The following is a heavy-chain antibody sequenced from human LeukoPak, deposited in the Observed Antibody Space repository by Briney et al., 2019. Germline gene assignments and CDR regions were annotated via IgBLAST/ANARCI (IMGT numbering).Heavy chain of an antibody. J-gene: IGHJ4*02. CDR1: GVSISSGGYY. D-gene: IGHD6-13*01. CDR2: IYYSGST. CDR3: ARDSSSGLDY. Sequence: PSQTLSLTCTVSGVSISSGGYYWSWIRQHPGKGLEWIGYIYYSGSTYYNPSLKSRVTISVDTSKNQFSLKLSSVTAADTAVYYCARDSSSGLDYWGQGTLVTVSS. V-gene: IGHV4-31*03.